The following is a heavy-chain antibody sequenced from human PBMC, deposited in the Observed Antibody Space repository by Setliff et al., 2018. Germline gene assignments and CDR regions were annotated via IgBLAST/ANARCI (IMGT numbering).Heavy chain of an antibody. CDR1: GDSISSSDFY. CDR3: ARHVLYGSGSYGLNY. V-gene: IGHV4-39*01. J-gene: IGHJ4*02. D-gene: IGHD3-10*01. Sequence: SETLSLTCTVSGDSISSSDFYWGWIRQPPGKGLEWIGSLHYTGSTFYNPSLKGRATVIVHTSKKQFSLKLKSMTAADAGVYYCARHVLYGSGSYGLNYWSQGTLVTVSS. CDR2: LHYTGST.